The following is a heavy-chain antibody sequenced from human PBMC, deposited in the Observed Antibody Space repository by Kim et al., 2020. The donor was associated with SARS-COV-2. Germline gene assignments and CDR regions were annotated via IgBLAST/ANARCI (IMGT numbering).Heavy chain of an antibody. CDR1: GFTFGDYT. D-gene: IGHD3-16*01. CDR2: ISSKAYGGTT. V-gene: IGHV3-49*03. CDR3: TTHPRFLAPPFDY. Sequence: GGSLRLSCTASGFTFGDYTMTWFRQAPGKGLEWVGFISSKAYGGTTEYSASVQCSFTISSDDSKIIPYLQMNSPKTEATSVCYCTTHPRFLAPPFDYCG. J-gene: IGHJ4*01.